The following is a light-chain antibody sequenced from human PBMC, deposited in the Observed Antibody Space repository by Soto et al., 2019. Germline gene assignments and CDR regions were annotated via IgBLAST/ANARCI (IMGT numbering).Light chain of an antibody. CDR3: AAWDDSLNGHYV. J-gene: IGLJ1*01. CDR1: SSNIGSNT. V-gene: IGLV1-44*01. CDR2: SNN. Sequence: QSVLTQPPSASGTPGQRVTISCSGSSSNIGSNTVNWYQQLPGTAPKLLIYSNNQRPSGVPDRFSGSKSGTSASMAISGLQSEDEADYYCAAWDDSLNGHYVFGTGTKLNVL.